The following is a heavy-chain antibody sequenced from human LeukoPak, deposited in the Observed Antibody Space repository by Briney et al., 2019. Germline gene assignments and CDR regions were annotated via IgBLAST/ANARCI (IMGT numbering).Heavy chain of an antibody. CDR3: ASLRFLEWLSHAFDI. J-gene: IGHJ3*02. V-gene: IGHV3-21*01. CDR1: GFTFSSYV. D-gene: IGHD3-3*01. CDR2: ISSSSSYI. Sequence: GGSLRLSCAASGFTFSSYVMSWVRQAPGKGLEWVSSISSSSSYIYYADSVKGRFTISRDNAKNSLYLQMNSLRAEDTAVYYCASLRFLEWLSHAFDIWGQGTMVTVSS.